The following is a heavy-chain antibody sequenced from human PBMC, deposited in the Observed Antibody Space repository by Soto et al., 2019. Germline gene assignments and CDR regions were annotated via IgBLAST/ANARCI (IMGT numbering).Heavy chain of an antibody. V-gene: IGHV1-69*01. Sequence: QGHLVQSSAEVKKPGSSVKVSCKASGGTFTSIAFSWVRQAPGQGLEWMGGIIPVLGTPNYAQKFQARVTITADASTTTVHMELSSLRSDDTAVYYCASSAGLDHLLNYYGLNVWGQGTTVTV. CDR3: ASSAGLDHLLNYYGLNV. CDR2: IIPVLGTP. J-gene: IGHJ6*02. CDR1: GGTFTSIA. D-gene: IGHD6-13*01.